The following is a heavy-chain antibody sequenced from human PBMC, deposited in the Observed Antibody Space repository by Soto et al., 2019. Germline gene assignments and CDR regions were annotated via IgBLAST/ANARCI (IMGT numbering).Heavy chain of an antibody. CDR3: ARDVGIAVAGLELYFAY. CDR1: GFTFSSYG. Sequence: QVQLVESGGGVVQPGRSLRLSCAASGFTFSSYGMHWVRQAPGKGLEWVAVIWYDGSNKYYADSVKGRFTISRDNSKNTLYLQMNSLRAEDTAVYYCARDVGIAVAGLELYFAYWGQGTLVTVSS. V-gene: IGHV3-33*01. D-gene: IGHD6-19*01. J-gene: IGHJ4*02. CDR2: IWYDGSNK.